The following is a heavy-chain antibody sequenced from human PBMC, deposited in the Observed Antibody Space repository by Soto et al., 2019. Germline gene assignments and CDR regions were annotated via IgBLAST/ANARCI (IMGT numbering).Heavy chain of an antibody. Sequence: GGSLRLCCVGSGFTFSIYGMHWVRQTTEKGRVWVSHIDSDGSSTTYADSVKGRFTVSRDNAKNSLYLQMNSLRAEDTAVYYCARPTYYYDSSGPPGYWGQGTLVTVSS. J-gene: IGHJ4*02. CDR2: IDSDGSST. CDR3: ARPTYYYDSSGPPGY. CDR1: GFTFSIYG. V-gene: IGHV3-74*01. D-gene: IGHD3-22*01.